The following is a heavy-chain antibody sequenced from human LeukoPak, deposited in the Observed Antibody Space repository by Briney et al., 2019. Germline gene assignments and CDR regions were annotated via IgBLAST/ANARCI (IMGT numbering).Heavy chain of an antibody. CDR3: ARDMAVQQPPINYFDY. J-gene: IGHJ4*02. V-gene: IGHV1-69*05. CDR2: IIPIFGTA. Sequence: SVKVSCKASGGTFSSHTISWVRQAPGQGLEWMGRIIPIFGTANYAQKFQGRVTITTDESTSTAYMELSSLRSEDTAVYYCARDMAVQQPPINYFDYWGQGTLVTVTS. D-gene: IGHD6-13*01. CDR1: GGTFSSHT.